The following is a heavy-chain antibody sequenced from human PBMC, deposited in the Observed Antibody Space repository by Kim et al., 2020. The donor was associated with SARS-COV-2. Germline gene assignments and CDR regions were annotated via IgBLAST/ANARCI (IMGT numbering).Heavy chain of an antibody. J-gene: IGHJ6*02. V-gene: IGHV1-69*13. D-gene: IGHD2-15*01. CDR1: GGTFSSYA. CDR3: ARDRVGVVVVAAITLYYGMDV. CDR2: IIPIFGTA. Sequence: SVKVSCKASGGTFSSYAISWVRQAPGQGLEWMGGIIPIFGTANYAQKFQGRVTITADESTSTAYMELSSLRSEDTAVYYCARDRVGVVVVAAITLYYGMDVWGQGTTVTVSS.